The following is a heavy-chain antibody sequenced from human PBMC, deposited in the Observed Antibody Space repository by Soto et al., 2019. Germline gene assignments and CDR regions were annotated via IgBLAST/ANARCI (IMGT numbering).Heavy chain of an antibody. J-gene: IGHJ4*02. V-gene: IGHV3-30*18. CDR3: AKDQASGQGSFDS. CDR1: GFTFNIYA. CDR2: ISYDGSNQ. Sequence: SLRLSCAASGFTFNIYAMHWVRQAPDKGLEWVALISYDGSNQYYADSVKGRFTISRDNSTNTLFLQMNSLRADDTAVYYCAKDQASGQGSFDSWGQGTLVTVSS.